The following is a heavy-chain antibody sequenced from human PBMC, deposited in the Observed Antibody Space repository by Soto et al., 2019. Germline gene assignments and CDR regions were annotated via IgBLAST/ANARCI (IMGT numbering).Heavy chain of an antibody. Sequence: QVQLVQSGAEVKKPGSSVKVSCKASGGSFSTYGINWVRQAPGQGLEWMGGFLPVFTTAKYAQKFQGRVSITADESTYTAYMELSSLRSEDTAVYFCARDGVDVSRTTVRHGALDIWGQGTVVTVSS. J-gene: IGHJ3*02. V-gene: IGHV1-69*01. D-gene: IGHD4-17*01. CDR2: FLPVFTTA. CDR1: GGSFSTYG. CDR3: ARDGVDVSRTTVRHGALDI.